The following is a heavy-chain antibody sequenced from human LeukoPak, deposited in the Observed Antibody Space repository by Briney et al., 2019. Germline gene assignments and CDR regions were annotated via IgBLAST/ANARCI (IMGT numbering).Heavy chain of an antibody. Sequence: GGSLRLSCAASGFTFSSYSVNWVRQAPGKGLEWVSSISSSSSYIYYADSVKGRFTISRDNSKNTLYLQMNSLRAEDTAVYYCAREGYYDSSGYFNYWGQGTLVTVSS. V-gene: IGHV3-21*01. CDR3: AREGYYDSSGYFNY. CDR1: GFTFSSYS. CDR2: ISSSSSYI. D-gene: IGHD3-22*01. J-gene: IGHJ4*02.